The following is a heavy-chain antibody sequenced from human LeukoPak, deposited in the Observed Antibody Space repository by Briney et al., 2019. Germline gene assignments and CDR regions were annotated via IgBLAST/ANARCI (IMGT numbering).Heavy chain of an antibody. Sequence: ASVKVSCKASGYTFTNYGITWVRQAPGQGLEWMGWIGADNGNTEYAQKVQGRVTMTTDTSTSTAYMELRSLRSDDTAMSYCARSPIVGPTRVDYWGQGTLVTVSS. CDR2: IGADNGNT. D-gene: IGHD1-26*01. CDR3: ARSPIVGPTRVDY. J-gene: IGHJ4*02. CDR1: GYTFTNYG. V-gene: IGHV1-18*01.